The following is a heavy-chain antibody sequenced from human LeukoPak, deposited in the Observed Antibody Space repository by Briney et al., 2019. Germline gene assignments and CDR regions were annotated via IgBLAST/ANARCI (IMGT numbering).Heavy chain of an antibody. Sequence: SETLSLTCAVSGGSISSGDYYWSWIRQPPGKGLEWIGYIYYSGSTYYNPSLQSRVTISVDTSKNQFSLKLSSVTAADTAVYYCARDPNYYDSSGYYGYWGQGTLVTVSS. J-gene: IGHJ4*02. D-gene: IGHD3-22*01. CDR3: ARDPNYYDSSGYYGY. V-gene: IGHV4-30-4*01. CDR2: IYYSGST. CDR1: GGSISSGDYY.